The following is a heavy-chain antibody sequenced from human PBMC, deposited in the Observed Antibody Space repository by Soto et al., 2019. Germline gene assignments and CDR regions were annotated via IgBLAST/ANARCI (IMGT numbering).Heavy chain of an antibody. J-gene: IGHJ4*02. CDR2: IIPFLGSA. D-gene: IGHD3-22*01. Sequence: QVQLVQSGAEVKKPGSSVKVSCKPSGGTFKSYVLSWVRQAPGQGLEWMGGIIPFLGSADYAQKFQDRVTITADESTSTAYMELSSLRSEDTAVYYCAGTQFDTSGYYPSGLELWGQGTLVTVAS. CDR3: AGTQFDTSGYYPSGLEL. CDR1: GGTFKSYV. V-gene: IGHV1-69*01.